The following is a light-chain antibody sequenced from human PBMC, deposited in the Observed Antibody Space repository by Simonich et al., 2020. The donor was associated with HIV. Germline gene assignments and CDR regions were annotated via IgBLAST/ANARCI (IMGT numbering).Light chain of an antibody. J-gene: IGLJ2*01. CDR1: SSNIGSNT. Sequence: QSVLTQPPSASGTPGQRVTISCSVSSSNIGSNTVNWYQQLPGTAPKLLIYRNNQRPSGVPDRFSGSKSGTSASLAISGLQSEDEADYYCAAWDDSLNGPVFGGGTKLTVL. CDR3: AAWDDSLNGPV. CDR2: RNN. V-gene: IGLV1-44*01.